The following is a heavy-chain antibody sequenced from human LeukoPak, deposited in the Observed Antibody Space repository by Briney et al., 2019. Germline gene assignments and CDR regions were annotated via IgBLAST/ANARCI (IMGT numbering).Heavy chain of an antibody. CDR3: ARGTDYSNYGTYGYYYMDV. V-gene: IGHV1-18*01. CDR1: GYTSTSYG. CDR2: ISAYNGNT. Sequence: ASVKVSCKASGYTSTSYGISWVRQAPGQGLEWMGWISAYNGNTNYAQKLQGRVTMTTDTSTSTAYMELRSLRSDDTAVYYCARGTDYSNYGTYGYYYMDVWGKGTTVTVSS. J-gene: IGHJ6*03. D-gene: IGHD4-11*01.